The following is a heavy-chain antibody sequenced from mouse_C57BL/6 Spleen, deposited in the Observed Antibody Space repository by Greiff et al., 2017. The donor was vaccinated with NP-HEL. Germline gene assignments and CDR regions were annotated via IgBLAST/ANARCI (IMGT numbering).Heavy chain of an antibody. J-gene: IGHJ4*01. CDR1: GYTFTDYY. Sequence: VQLQQSGPELVKPGASVKISCKASGYTFTDYYMNWVKQSPGKSLEWIGDINPNNGGTSYNQKFKGKATLTVDKSSSTAYMELRSLTSEDSAVYYCARERGSTVVATGAMDYWGQGTSVTVSS. CDR3: ARERGSTVVATGAMDY. D-gene: IGHD1-1*01. CDR2: INPNNGGT. V-gene: IGHV1-26*01.